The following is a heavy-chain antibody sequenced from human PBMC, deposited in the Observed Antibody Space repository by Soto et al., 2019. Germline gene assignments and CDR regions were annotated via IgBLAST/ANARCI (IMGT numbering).Heavy chain of an antibody. V-gene: IGHV4-61*08. CDR3: ARDVGNFDY. D-gene: IGHD7-27*01. CDR2: IYYSGST. J-gene: IGHJ4*02. CDR1: GGSISSGGYS. Sequence: SETLSLTCAVSGGSISSGGYSWSWIRQPPGKGLEWIGYIYYSGSTNYNPSLKSRVTISVDTSKNQFSLKLSSVTAADTAVYYCARDVGNFDYWGQGTLVTVSS.